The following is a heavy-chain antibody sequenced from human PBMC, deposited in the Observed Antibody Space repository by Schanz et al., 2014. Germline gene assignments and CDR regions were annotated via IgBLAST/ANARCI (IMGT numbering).Heavy chain of an antibody. CDR3: AKSLESCPGGRCSRGYFDY. V-gene: IGHV3-23*01. D-gene: IGHD2-8*02. J-gene: IGHJ4*02. Sequence: EVQLLESGGGLVQPGGSLRLSCAASGFTFSSYAMSWVRQAPGKGLEWVSLISDSGDTAYYADSVKGRFTISRDNFKGALYLQMSSLRAEDTAVYYCAKSLESCPGGRCSRGYFDYWGQGTLDTVSS. CDR1: GFTFSSYA. CDR2: ISDSGDTA.